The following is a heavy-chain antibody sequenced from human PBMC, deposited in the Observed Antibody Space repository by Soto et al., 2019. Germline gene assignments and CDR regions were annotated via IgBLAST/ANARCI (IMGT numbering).Heavy chain of an antibody. J-gene: IGHJ4*02. V-gene: IGHV3-23*01. CDR1: GFTFSSYA. D-gene: IGHD3-3*01. CDR2: ISGSGGST. Sequence: EVQLLESGGGLVQPEGSLRLSCAASGFTFSSYAMSWVRQAPGKGLEWVSAISGSGGSTYYADSVKGRFTISRDNSKNTLYLQMNSLRAEDTAVYYCAKDGVVLRFLEWFGDYYFDYWGQGTLVTVSS. CDR3: AKDGVVLRFLEWFGDYYFDY.